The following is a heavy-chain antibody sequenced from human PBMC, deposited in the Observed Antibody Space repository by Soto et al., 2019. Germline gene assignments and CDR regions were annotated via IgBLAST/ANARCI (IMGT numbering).Heavy chain of an antibody. Sequence: GGSLRLSCAASGFTFSSYSMNWVRQAPGKGLEWVSYISSSSSTIYYADSVKGRFTISRDNAKNSLYLQMNSLRAEDTAVYYCASLDYDYIWGSYRPFDYWGQGTLVTVSS. J-gene: IGHJ4*02. V-gene: IGHV3-48*01. CDR3: ASLDYDYIWGSYRPFDY. D-gene: IGHD3-16*02. CDR1: GFTFSSYS. CDR2: ISSSSSTI.